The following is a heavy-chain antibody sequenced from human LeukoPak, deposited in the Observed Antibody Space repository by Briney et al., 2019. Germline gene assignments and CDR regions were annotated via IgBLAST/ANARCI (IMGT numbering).Heavy chain of an antibody. D-gene: IGHD6-6*01. CDR3: ARSSYSSSSSV. Sequence: GGSLRLSCAASGFTISVFGISWSRQARGKGLEWVASINSDGSEGYYADVVKGRFTISRDNAKNSLYLQINSLRAEDTAVYYCARSSYSSSSSVWGQGTMVTVSS. CDR2: INSDGSEG. CDR1: GFTISVFG. V-gene: IGHV3-7*03. J-gene: IGHJ3*01.